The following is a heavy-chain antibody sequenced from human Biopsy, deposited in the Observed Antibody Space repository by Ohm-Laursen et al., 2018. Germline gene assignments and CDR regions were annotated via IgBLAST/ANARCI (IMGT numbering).Heavy chain of an antibody. V-gene: IGHV3-9*01. CDR1: GFTFDDYA. CDR2: ISCNSGSI. D-gene: IGHD6-19*01. CDR3: AKDRRAVAGYDAFDI. Sequence: SLRLSCAASGFTFDDYAMHWVRQAPGKGLEWVSGISCNSGSIGYADSVKGRFTISRDNAKNSLYLQMNSLRAEDTALYYCAKDRRAVAGYDAFDIWGQGTMVTVSS. J-gene: IGHJ3*02.